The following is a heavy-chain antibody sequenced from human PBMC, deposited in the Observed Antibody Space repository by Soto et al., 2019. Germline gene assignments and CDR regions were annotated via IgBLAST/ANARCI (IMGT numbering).Heavy chain of an antibody. CDR2: ISGSGGST. J-gene: IGHJ6*02. CDR3: ARDQGFWSGYPSSNYYYGMDV. Sequence: PGGSLRLSCAASGFTFSSYAMSWVRQAPGKGLEWVSAISGSGGSTYYADSVKGRFTISRDNAKNSLYLQMNSLRAEDTAVYYCARDQGFWSGYPSSNYYYGMDVWGQGTTVTVSS. D-gene: IGHD3-3*01. V-gene: IGHV3-23*01. CDR1: GFTFSSYA.